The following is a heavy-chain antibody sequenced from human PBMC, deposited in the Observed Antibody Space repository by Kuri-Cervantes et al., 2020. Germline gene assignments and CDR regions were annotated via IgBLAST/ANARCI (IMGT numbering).Heavy chain of an antibody. D-gene: IGHD3-3*01. CDR1: GYTFTSYY. CDR3: ARDRDSVWSGYRPLDY. Sequence: ASVKVSCKASGYTFTSYYMHWVRQAPGQGLEWMGIINPSGGSTSYAQKFQGRVTMTRDTSTSTAYMELRSLRSEDTAVYYCARDRDSVWSGYRPLDYWGQGTLVTVSS. J-gene: IGHJ4*02. V-gene: IGHV1-46*01. CDR2: INPSGGST.